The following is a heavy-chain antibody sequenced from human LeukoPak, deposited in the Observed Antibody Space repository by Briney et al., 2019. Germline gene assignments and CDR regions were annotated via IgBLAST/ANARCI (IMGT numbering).Heavy chain of an antibody. J-gene: IGHJ5*02. V-gene: IGHV1-69*04. CDR2: IIPILGIA. CDR1: GGTFSSYA. Sequence: GASVKVSCKASGGTFSSYAISWGRQAPGQGLEWMGRIIPILGIANYAQKFQGRVTITADKSTSTAYMELSSLRSEDTAVYYCAREATTVTTEGWFDPWGQGTLVTVSS. CDR3: AREATTVTTEGWFDP. D-gene: IGHD4-17*01.